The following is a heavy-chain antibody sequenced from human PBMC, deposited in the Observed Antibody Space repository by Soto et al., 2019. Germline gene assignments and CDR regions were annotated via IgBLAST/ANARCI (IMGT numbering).Heavy chain of an antibody. D-gene: IGHD5-12*01. Sequence: GGSLRLSCAASGFTFSSYSMNWVRQAPGKGLEWVSSISSSSSYIYYADSVKGRFTISRDNAKNSLYLQMNSLRAEDTAVYYCAPYRYSGYDRQYNWFDPWGQGTLVTVSS. CDR2: ISSSSSYI. V-gene: IGHV3-21*01. CDR1: GFTFSSYS. J-gene: IGHJ5*02. CDR3: APYRYSGYDRQYNWFDP.